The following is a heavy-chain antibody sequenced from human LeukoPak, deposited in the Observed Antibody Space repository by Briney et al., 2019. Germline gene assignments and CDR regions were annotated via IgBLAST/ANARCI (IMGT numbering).Heavy chain of an antibody. CDR2: ISSSRTI. CDR3: ARDKPYDYAAYYLAP. J-gene: IGHJ5*02. D-gene: IGHD4-17*01. V-gene: IGHV3-48*03. Sequence: GVSLRLSCAASGFTFSSYEMNWVRQAPGKGLEWLSYISSSRTIYDADSVKCRFTISRDNAKNSLYLQMNSLRAQDTAVYHCARDKPYDYAAYYLAPWGQGTLVTVSS. CDR1: GFTFSSYE.